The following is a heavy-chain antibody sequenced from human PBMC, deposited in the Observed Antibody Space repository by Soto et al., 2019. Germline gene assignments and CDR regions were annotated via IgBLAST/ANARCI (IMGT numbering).Heavy chain of an antibody. J-gene: IGHJ6*02. CDR2: IGTAGDT. Sequence: TGGSLRLSCAASGFTFSSYDMHWVRQATGKGLEWVSAIGTAGDTYYPGSVKGRFTISRENAKNSLYLQMNSLRAGDTAVYYCARSGGLRYFDWFPRYYGMDVWGQGTTVTVSS. CDR3: ARSGGLRYFDWFPRYYGMDV. D-gene: IGHD3-9*01. V-gene: IGHV3-13*01. CDR1: GFTFSSYD.